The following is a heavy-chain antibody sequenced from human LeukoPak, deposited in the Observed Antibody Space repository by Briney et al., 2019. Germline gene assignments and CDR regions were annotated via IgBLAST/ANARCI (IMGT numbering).Heavy chain of an antibody. Sequence: GAPVKVSCKASGYTFTKYGVSWVRQAPGQGLEWVGWISAYNGNTKYAQKLQGRVTMTTDTSTTTAYMEVRSLRSDDTAVYYCARGSPYSSSWYGDYWGQGTLVTVSS. V-gene: IGHV1-18*01. CDR3: ARGSPYSSSWYGDY. CDR2: ISAYNGNT. J-gene: IGHJ4*02. D-gene: IGHD6-13*01. CDR1: GYTFTKYG.